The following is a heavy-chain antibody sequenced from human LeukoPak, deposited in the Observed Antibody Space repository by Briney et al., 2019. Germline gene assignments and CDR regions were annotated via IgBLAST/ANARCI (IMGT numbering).Heavy chain of an antibody. CDR3: ARGSWIQLWSIDY. J-gene: IGHJ4*02. CDR1: GGSISSSSYY. D-gene: IGHD5-18*01. Sequence: SETLSLTCTVSGGSISSSSYYWGWIRQPPGKGLEWIGSIYYSGSTYYNPSLKSLVTISVDTSKNQFSLKLSSVTAADTAVYYCARGSWIQLWSIDYWGQGTLVTVSS. CDR2: IYYSGST. V-gene: IGHV4-39*07.